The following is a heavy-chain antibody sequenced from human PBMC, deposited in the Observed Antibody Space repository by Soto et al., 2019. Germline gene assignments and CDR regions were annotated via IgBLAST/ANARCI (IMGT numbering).Heavy chain of an antibody. J-gene: IGHJ4*01. Sequence: GGSLRLSCAASGFTFSHYSIHWVRQAPCKGLEWVAIISYDGNKKYYADSVKGRFTISRDNSKNTLYLQMNSLRAEDAAVFYCARDAGEYSYDYRLDYLGHGTLVAVSS. V-gene: IGHV3-30-3*01. CDR3: ARDAGEYSYDYRLDY. CDR2: ISYDGNKK. CDR1: GFTFSHYS. D-gene: IGHD5-18*01.